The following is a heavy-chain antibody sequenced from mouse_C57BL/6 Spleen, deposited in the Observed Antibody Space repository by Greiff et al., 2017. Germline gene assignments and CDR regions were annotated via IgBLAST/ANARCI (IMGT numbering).Heavy chain of an antibody. CDR1: GYSFTSYY. D-gene: IGHD1-1*01. CDR3: ARGPYYYGSSPYYFDY. J-gene: IGHJ2*01. Sequence: QVQLQQSGPELVKPGASVKISCKASGYSFTSYYIHWVKQRPGQGLEWIGWIYPGCGNTKYNEKFKGKATLTADTSSSTAYMQLSSLTSEDSAVYYCARGPYYYGSSPYYFDYWGQGTTLTVSS. CDR2: IYPGCGNT. V-gene: IGHV1-66*01.